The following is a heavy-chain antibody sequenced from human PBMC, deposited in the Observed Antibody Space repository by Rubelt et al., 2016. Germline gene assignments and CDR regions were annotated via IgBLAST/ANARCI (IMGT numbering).Heavy chain of an antibody. CDR2: ISSSSSYI. D-gene: IGHD4-11*01. V-gene: IGHV3-21*01. J-gene: IGHJ6*02. Sequence: PGKGLEWVSSISSSSSYIYYADSVKGRFTISRDNAKNSLYLQMNSLRAEDTAVYYCARAGPKHDYSNSYYYYYGMDVWGQGTTVTVSS. CDR3: ARAGPKHDYSNSYYYYYGMDV.